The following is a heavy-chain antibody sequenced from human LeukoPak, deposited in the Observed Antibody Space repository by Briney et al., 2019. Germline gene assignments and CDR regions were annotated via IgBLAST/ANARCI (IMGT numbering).Heavy chain of an antibody. CDR1: GITFSNAW. Sequence: GGSLRLSCAASGITFSNAWMTWVRQAPGKGLEWVGRIKSKTDGGTTDYAAPVKGRFTISRDDSKNTLYLQMNSLKTEDTAVYYCTTDRGYSYGYLFDYWGQGTLVTVSS. D-gene: IGHD5-18*01. CDR3: TTDRGYSYGYLFDY. J-gene: IGHJ4*02. V-gene: IGHV3-15*01. CDR2: IKSKTDGGTT.